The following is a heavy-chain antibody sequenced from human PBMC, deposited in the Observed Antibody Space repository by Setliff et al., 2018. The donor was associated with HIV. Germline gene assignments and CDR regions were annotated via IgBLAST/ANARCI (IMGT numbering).Heavy chain of an antibody. V-gene: IGHV4-38-2*01. Sequence: ASETLSLTCAVSGYSISSGYYWGWIRQPPGKGLEWIGSISRSGTYYNPSLKSRVTISVDTSKNQFSLKLSSVTAADTAVYYCARHWILVNWFDPWGQGTLVTVSS. J-gene: IGHJ5*02. CDR2: ISRSGT. CDR3: ARHWILVNWFDP. CDR1: GYSISSGYY. D-gene: IGHD5-18*01.